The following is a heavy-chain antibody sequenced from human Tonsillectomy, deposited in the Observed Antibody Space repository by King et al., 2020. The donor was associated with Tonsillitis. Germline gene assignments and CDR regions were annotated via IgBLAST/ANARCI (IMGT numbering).Heavy chain of an antibody. Sequence: VQLVQSGTEVKKPGASVKVSCKASGYTFTSYGISWVRQAPGQGLEWMGWISTYNGNTNYAQKLLGRVTMTTDTSTSTAYMELRSLKSDDTDVYYCARGISGWTPWDYWGQGTLVTASS. J-gene: IGHJ4*02. D-gene: IGHD6-19*01. V-gene: IGHV1-18*01. CDR3: ARGISGWTPWDY. CDR1: GYTFTSYG. CDR2: ISTYNGNT.